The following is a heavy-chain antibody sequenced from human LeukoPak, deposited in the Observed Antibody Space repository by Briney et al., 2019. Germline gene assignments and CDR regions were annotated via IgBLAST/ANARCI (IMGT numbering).Heavy chain of an antibody. V-gene: IGHV3-74*01. CDR3: ARYYYDSSGYYYSDY. D-gene: IGHD3-22*01. CDR1: RFTFSSYW. J-gene: IGHJ4*02. CDR2: INSDGSSI. Sequence: GGSLRLSCAASRFTFSSYWMIWVRQAPGKGLEWVSHINSDGSSIYYADSVKGRFTISRDNAKNSLYLQMNSLRAEDTAVYYCARYYYDSSGYYYSDYWGQGTLVTASS.